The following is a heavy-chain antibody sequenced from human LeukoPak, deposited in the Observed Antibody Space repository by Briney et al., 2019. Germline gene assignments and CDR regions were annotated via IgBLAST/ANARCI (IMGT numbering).Heavy chain of an antibody. Sequence: PGGSLRLSCAASGFTFSNYEMNWVRQALGKGLEWVSWISGTGTIHYADSVKGRFTISRDNAKNSLYLQMNSLRAEDTAVYYCARAPLLWFGEYSYYYGMDVWGKGTTVTVSS. V-gene: IGHV3-48*03. J-gene: IGHJ6*04. D-gene: IGHD3-10*01. CDR2: ISGTGTI. CDR3: ARAPLLWFGEYSYYYGMDV. CDR1: GFTFSNYE.